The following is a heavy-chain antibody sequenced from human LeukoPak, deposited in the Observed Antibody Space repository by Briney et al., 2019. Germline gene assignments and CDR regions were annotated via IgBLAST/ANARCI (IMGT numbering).Heavy chain of an antibody. D-gene: IGHD6-13*01. CDR3: ARGGRGIAAAFDP. CDR1: GGSISSGSYY. CDR2: IYTSGST. V-gene: IGHV4-61*02. Sequence: SQTLSLTCTVSGGSISSGSYYWSWIRQPAGKGLEWIGRIYTSGSTNYNPSLKSRVTISVDTSKNQFSLKLSSVTAADTAVYYCARGGRGIAAAFDPWGQGTLVTVSS. J-gene: IGHJ5*02.